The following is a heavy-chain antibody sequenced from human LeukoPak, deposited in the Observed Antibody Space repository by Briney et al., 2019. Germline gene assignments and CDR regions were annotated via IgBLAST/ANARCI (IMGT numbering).Heavy chain of an antibody. CDR3: ARALSSGSPLGY. D-gene: IGHD3-22*01. CDR1: GYTFAGYY. J-gene: IGHJ4*02. V-gene: IGHV1-2*02. CDR2: INPNSGGT. Sequence: VASVKVSCKASGYTFAGYYMHWVRQAPGQGLEWMGWINPNSGGTNYAQKLQGRVTMTRDTSISTAYMELSRLRSDDTAVYYCARALSSGSPLGYWGQGTLVTVSS.